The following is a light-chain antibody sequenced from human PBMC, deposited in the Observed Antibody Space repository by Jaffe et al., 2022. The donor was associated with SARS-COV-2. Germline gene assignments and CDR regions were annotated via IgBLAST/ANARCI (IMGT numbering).Light chain of an antibody. J-gene: IGKJ3*01. CDR1: QGVSNY. CDR3: QKYNSAPLT. V-gene: IGKV1-27*01. Sequence: DIQMTQSPSSLSASVGDRVTIACRATQGVSNYLAWYQQKPGKVPKLLIYGASTLQSGVPSRFSGSGSGTDFTLTISSLQPEDVATYYCQKYNSAPLTFGPGTKVDIK. CDR2: GAS.